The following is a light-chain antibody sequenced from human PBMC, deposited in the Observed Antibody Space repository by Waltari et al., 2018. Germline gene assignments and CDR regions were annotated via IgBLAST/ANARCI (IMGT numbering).Light chain of an antibody. CDR1: TSNIGTNY. CDR2: GND. Sequence: QSVLTQPPSVSAAPGQKVSISCSGSTSNIGTNYVSWYQQFPGEAPKVLIYGNDKRTTGIADRFSGSKSGTSATLDITGLQTGDEAVYYCGAWDNTLSAVFGGGTKVTVL. CDR3: GAWDNTLSAV. J-gene: IGLJ2*01. V-gene: IGLV1-51*02.